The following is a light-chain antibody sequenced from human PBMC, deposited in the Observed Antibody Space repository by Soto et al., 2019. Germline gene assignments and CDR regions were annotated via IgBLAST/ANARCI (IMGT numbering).Light chain of an antibody. J-gene: IGKJ4*02. Sequence: IVWTQSPTTLSVSPGAPAILYFTTSQSISAYLAWYQQKPGLPPRLLIYDGSNRATGVPARFSGSGSGTDFTLTISSLEPEDFAVYFCQQRSSWPLTFGEGTKVDIK. V-gene: IGKV3-11*01. CDR2: DGS. CDR3: QQRSSWPLT. CDR1: QSISAY.